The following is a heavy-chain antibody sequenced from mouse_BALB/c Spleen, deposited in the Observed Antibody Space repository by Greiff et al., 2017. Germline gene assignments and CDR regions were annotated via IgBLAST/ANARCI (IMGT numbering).Heavy chain of an antibody. V-gene: IGHV5-17*02. Sequence: EVQRVESGGGLVQPGGSRKLSCAASGFTFSSFGMHWVRQAPEKGLEWVAYISSGSSTIYYADTVKGRFTISRDNPKNTLFLQMTSLRSEDTAMYYCARCYYGSSYWYFDVWGAGTTVTVSS. CDR2: ISSGSSTI. D-gene: IGHD1-1*01. J-gene: IGHJ1*01. CDR1: GFTFSSFG. CDR3: ARCYYGSSYWYFDV.